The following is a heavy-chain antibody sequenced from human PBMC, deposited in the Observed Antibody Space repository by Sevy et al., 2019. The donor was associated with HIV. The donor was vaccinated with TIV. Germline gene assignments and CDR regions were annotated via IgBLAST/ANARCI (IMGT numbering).Heavy chain of an antibody. Sequence: SETVSLTCTVSGGSISAYYWSWIRQPPGKGLEYIGYIYYTGSTYYNPSLKSRVTISVDTSKNQFSLKLRSVTAVDTAVYYCARAPPVRSGDDSLNWLDPWGQGTLVTVSS. CDR2: IYYTGST. V-gene: IGHV4-59*01. CDR1: GGSISAYY. D-gene: IGHD5-12*01. J-gene: IGHJ5*02. CDR3: ARAPPVRSGDDSLNWLDP.